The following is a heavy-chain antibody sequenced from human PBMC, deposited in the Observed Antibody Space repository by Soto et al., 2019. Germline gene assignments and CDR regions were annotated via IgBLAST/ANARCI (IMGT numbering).Heavy chain of an antibody. J-gene: IGHJ4*02. CDR3: ATKVSGNMKLDY. V-gene: IGHV4-61*01. CDR2: IYYLGNI. D-gene: IGHD2-8*01. Sequence: QVQLQESGPGLVEPSETLSLTCTVSGGSVSSGSHYWSWIRQYPGKGLAWIGNIYYLGNINYDASTKSGITLSIDTHRNRFSLKLSPVPTADTAIYYCATKVSGNMKLDYWRQGTLVAVSS. CDR1: GGSVSSGSHY.